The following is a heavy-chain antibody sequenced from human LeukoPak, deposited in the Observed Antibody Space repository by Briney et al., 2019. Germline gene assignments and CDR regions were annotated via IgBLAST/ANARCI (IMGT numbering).Heavy chain of an antibody. CDR3: ARVAIAAAGIPPYFDY. V-gene: IGHV1-46*01. D-gene: IGHD6-13*01. J-gene: IGHJ4*02. Sequence: ASVKVSCKASGYTFTSCYMHWVRQAPGQGLEWMGIINPSGGSTSYAQKFQGRVTMTRDTSTSTVYMELSSLRSEDTAVYYCARVAIAAAGIPPYFDYWGQGTLVTVSS. CDR2: INPSGGST. CDR1: GYTFTSCY.